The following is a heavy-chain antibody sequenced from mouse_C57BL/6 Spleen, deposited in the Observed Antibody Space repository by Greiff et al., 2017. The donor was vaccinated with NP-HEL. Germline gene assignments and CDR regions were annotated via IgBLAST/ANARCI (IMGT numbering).Heavy chain of an antibody. J-gene: IGHJ4*01. CDR2: IYPGSGST. V-gene: IGHV1-55*01. Sequence: VQLQQPGAELVKPGASVKMSCKASGYTFTSYWITWVKQRPGQGLEWIGDIYPGSGSTNYNEKFKSKATLTVDTSSSTAYMQLSSLTSEDSAVYYSAREATTVVEGEMDYWGQGTSVTVSS. D-gene: IGHD1-1*01. CDR3: AREATTVVEGEMDY. CDR1: GYTFTSYW.